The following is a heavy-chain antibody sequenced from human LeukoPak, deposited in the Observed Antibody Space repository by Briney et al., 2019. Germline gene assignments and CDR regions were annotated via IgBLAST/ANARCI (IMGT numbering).Heavy chain of an antibody. Sequence: SETLSLTCAVYGGSFSGDYWSWIRQPPGKGLEWIGESNHSGNTNYNPSLKSRVTISVDTSKNQFSLKLSSVTAADTAVYYCARDFGSGSYYFDYWGQGTLVTVSS. V-gene: IGHV4-34*01. D-gene: IGHD1-26*01. CDR3: ARDFGSGSYYFDY. CDR1: GGSFSGDY. CDR2: SNHSGNT. J-gene: IGHJ4*02.